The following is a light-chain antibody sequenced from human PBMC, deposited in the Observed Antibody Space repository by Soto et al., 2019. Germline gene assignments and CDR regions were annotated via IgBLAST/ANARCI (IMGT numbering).Light chain of an antibody. V-gene: IGKV3-20*01. CDR1: QSFGSYA. J-gene: IGKJ1*01. CDR3: QQYVSSPWA. CDR2: GAS. Sequence: EIVLTQSAGNLCLSPGERGNLXCRASQSFGSYASAWYQKKPGQAPRLLKYGASSMAAGSPHRFSGSGSATDFTPTISRLEPEDFAVYYGQQYVSSPWAFGQGTKVDI.